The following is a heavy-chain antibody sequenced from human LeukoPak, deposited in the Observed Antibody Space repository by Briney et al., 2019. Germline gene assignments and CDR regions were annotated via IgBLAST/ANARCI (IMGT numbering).Heavy chain of an antibody. CDR2: INPNSGGT. V-gene: IGHV1-2*02. CDR1: GYTFTGYY. D-gene: IGHD4-17*01. CDR3: ARLDKYGDYGLGDFDY. J-gene: IGHJ4*02. Sequence: ASVKVSCKASGYTFTGYYMHWVRQAPGQGLEWMGWINPNSGGTNYTQKFQGRVTMTRDTSISTAYMEPSRLRSDDTAVYYCARLDKYGDYGLGDFDYWGQGTLVTVSS.